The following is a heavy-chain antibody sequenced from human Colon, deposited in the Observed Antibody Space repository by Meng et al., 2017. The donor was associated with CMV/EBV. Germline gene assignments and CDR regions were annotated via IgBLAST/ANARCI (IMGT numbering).Heavy chain of an antibody. Sequence: SGFALSGYSMNWVRQAPGEGLEWVSFISSGASFIYYADAVKGRFTISRDTAKNSLYLQMDSLRAEDTAVYYCARGRDCSAGSCYLDYWGQGTLVTVSS. J-gene: IGHJ4*02. D-gene: IGHD2-15*01. CDR2: ISSGASFI. V-gene: IGHV3-21*01. CDR3: ARGRDCSAGSCYLDY. CDR1: GFALSGYS.